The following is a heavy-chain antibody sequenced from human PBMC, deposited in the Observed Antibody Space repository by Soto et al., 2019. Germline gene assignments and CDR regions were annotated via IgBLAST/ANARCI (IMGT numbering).Heavy chain of an antibody. Sequence: QVQLVESGGGLVKPGGSLRLSCAASGFTFSDYYMSWIRQAPGKGLEWVSYISSSSSYTNYADSVKGRFTISRGNAKNSLYLQMNSLRAEDTAVYYCARDLGSGRVDPWGQGTLVTVSS. J-gene: IGHJ5*02. CDR3: ARDLGSGRVDP. CDR1: GFTFSDYY. D-gene: IGHD3-10*01. V-gene: IGHV3-11*05. CDR2: ISSSSSYT.